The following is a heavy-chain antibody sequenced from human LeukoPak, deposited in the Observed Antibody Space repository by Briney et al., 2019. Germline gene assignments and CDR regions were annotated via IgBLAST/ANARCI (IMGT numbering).Heavy chain of an antibody. V-gene: IGHV1-18*01. CDR1: GYTSTSYG. CDR3: ARVLPLMVYAIPDY. CDR2: ISAYNGNT. J-gene: IGHJ4*02. Sequence: ASVKVSCKASGYTSTSYGISWVRQAPGQGLEWMGWISAYNGNTNYAQKLQGRVTMTTDTSTSTAYMELRSLRSDDTAVYYCARVLPLMVYAIPDYWGQGTLVTVSS. D-gene: IGHD2-8*01.